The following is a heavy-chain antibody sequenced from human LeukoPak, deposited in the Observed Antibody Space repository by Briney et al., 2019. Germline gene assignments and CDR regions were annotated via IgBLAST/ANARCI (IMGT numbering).Heavy chain of an antibody. J-gene: IGHJ4*02. CDR3: FRQTTPYDILTGYYRSLGPDY. Sequence: PSEILYLTCTVSGGSISSYYWSWIRQPPGKGLEWNGYISYRGSTNYNPSLKSRVTISVDTSKNQFSLKLSSVTAADTAVYFFFRQTTPYDILTGYYRSLGPDYGGQGTLVTVSS. CDR2: ISYRGST. D-gene: IGHD3-9*01. V-gene: IGHV4-59*01. CDR1: GGSISSYY.